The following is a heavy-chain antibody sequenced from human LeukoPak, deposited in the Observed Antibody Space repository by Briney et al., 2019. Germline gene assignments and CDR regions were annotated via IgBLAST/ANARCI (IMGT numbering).Heavy chain of an antibody. Sequence: GRSLRLSCAASGFTFSSYAMHWVRQAPGKGLEWGAVISYDGRNKYYADSVKGRFTISRDNSKNTMYLQMNSLRAEDTAVYYCARGETYYYGSGSYLTGYYYYYGMDVWGQGTTVTVSS. CDR2: ISYDGRNK. CDR1: GFTFSSYA. J-gene: IGHJ6*02. CDR3: ARGETYYYGSGSYLTGYYYYYGMDV. D-gene: IGHD3-10*01. V-gene: IGHV3-30*04.